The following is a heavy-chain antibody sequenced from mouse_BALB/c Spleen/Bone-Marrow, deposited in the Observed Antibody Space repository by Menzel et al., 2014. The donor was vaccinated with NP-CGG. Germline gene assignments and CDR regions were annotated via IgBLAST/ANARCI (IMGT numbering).Heavy chain of an antibody. J-gene: IGHJ2*01. CDR2: IDPANGNT. CDR1: GFNIKDTY. V-gene: IGHV14-3*02. CDR3: ARGSNYFYY. Sequence: VHVKQSGAELVKPGASVKLSCTASGFNIKDTYMHWVKQRPEQGLEWIGRIDPANGNTKYDPKFQGKATITADTSSNTAYLQLSSLTSEDTAVYYCARGSNYFYYWGQGTTLTVSS. D-gene: IGHD1-1*01.